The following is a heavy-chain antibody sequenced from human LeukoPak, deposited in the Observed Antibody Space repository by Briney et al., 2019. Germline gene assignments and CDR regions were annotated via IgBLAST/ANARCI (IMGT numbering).Heavy chain of an antibody. Sequence: PGGSLRLSCVASGFSFSDYYMSWIRQAPGKGLQWVSFISSSGSTIYYADSVKGRFTISRDNAKNSLYLQMNSLRAEDTAVYYCARKTDYDSSGRAFQHWGQGTLVTVSS. CDR1: GFSFSDYY. D-gene: IGHD3-22*01. CDR3: ARKTDYDSSGRAFQH. V-gene: IGHV3-11*01. J-gene: IGHJ1*01. CDR2: ISSSGSTI.